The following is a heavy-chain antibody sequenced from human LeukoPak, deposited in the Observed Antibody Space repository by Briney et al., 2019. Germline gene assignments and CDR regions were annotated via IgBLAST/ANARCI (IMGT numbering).Heavy chain of an antibody. J-gene: IGHJ5*02. V-gene: IGHV4-4*07. D-gene: IGHD3-16*01. CDR2: VYTSGST. Sequence: SETLSLTCTVSGGSISGYYWSWIRQPAGKGLEWIGRVYTSGSTNYNPSLKSRVTMSIDTSKNQFSLNLSSVTAADTAVYYCAKSPSGRGGYNWFDPWGQGTLITVSS. CDR3: AKSPSGRGGYNWFDP. CDR1: GGSISGYY.